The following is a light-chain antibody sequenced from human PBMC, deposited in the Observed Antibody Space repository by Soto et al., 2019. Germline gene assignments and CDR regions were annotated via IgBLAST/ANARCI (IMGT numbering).Light chain of an antibody. CDR2: EVT. J-gene: IGLJ1*01. CDR1: SSDVGGYEF. CDR3: SSYTITTTPL. Sequence: QSALTQPASVSGSPGQSITISCTGTSSDVGGYEFVSWYQQHPGKVPKLMIYEVTNRPSGVSNRFSGSKSGNTASLIISGLQPEDEADYYCSSYTITTTPLFGTGTKVTVL. V-gene: IGLV2-14*01.